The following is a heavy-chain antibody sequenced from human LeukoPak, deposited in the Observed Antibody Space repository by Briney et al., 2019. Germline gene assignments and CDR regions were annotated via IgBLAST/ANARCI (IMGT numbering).Heavy chain of an antibody. CDR1: GGSISSGGYS. Sequence: SETLSLTCAVSGGSISSGGYSWSWIRQPPGKGLEWIGYIYHSGSTYYNPSLKSRVTISVDRSKNQFSPKLSSVTAADTAVYYCASDRTGAFDYWGQGTLVTVSS. J-gene: IGHJ4*02. V-gene: IGHV4-30-2*01. CDR2: IYHSGST. CDR3: ASDRTGAFDY. D-gene: IGHD1-1*01.